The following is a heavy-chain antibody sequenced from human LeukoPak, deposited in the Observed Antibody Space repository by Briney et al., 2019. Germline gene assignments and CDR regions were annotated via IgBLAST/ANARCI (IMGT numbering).Heavy chain of an antibody. CDR1: GYSFTSYW. D-gene: IGHD3-22*01. Sequence: GESLKISCKGSGYSFTSYWIGWVRQMPGKGPEWIGIIYPGDSDTRYSPSFQGQVTISADKSISTAYLQWSSLKASDTAMYYCVTHDDSSGYYMAFDIWGQGTMVTVSS. J-gene: IGHJ3*02. CDR2: IYPGDSDT. CDR3: VTHDDSSGYYMAFDI. V-gene: IGHV5-51*01.